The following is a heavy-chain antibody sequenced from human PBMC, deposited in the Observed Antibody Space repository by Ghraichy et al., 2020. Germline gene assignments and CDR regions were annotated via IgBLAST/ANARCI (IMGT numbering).Heavy chain of an antibody. CDR2: IFSNGEK. D-gene: IGHD3-22*01. CDR1: GFSLSNGGMG. CDR3: ARMYGLSSGIEKYFDY. J-gene: IGHJ4*02. Sequence: SGPTLVKPTETLTLTCTVSGFSLSNGGMGVSWIRQPPGKALEWLAHIFSNGEKSYRTSLRSRLTISKDTSKSQVVLTMTNMDPVDTATYSCARMYGLSSGIEKYFDYWGQGTLVTVSS. V-gene: IGHV2-26*01.